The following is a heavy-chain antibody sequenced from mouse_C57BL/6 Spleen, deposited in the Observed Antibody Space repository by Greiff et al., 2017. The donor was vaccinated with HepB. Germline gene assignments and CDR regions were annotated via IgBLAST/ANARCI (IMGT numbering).Heavy chain of an antibody. CDR2: INPNNGGT. D-gene: IGHD1-1*01. J-gene: IGHJ1*03. CDR1: GYTFTDYN. Sequence: EVQLQQSGPVLVKPGASVKIPCKASGYTFTDYNMDWVKQSHGKSLEWIGDINPNNGGTIYNQKFKGKATLTVDKSSRTAYMERRSRTSEDAASYYCARRGHYYGSSYDWYFDVWGTGTTVTVSS. CDR3: ARRGHYYGSSYDWYFDV. V-gene: IGHV1-18*01.